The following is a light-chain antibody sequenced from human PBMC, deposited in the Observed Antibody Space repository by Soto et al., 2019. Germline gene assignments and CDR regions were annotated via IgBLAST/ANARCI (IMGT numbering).Light chain of an antibody. V-gene: IGKV1-5*03. CDR3: QHYNSYSEA. CDR1: QTISSW. CDR2: KES. J-gene: IGKJ1*01. Sequence: DIQMTQAPSTLSGSVEDRVTITCRASQTISSWLACYQQKPGKAPKLLIYKESTLKSGVPSRFSGRGSGTDFTLSISKLQPDDFATYYCQHYNSYSEAFGQAAKGELK.